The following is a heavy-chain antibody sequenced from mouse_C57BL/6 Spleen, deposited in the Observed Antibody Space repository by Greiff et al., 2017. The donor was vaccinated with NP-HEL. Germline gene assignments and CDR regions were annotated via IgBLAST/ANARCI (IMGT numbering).Heavy chain of an antibody. D-gene: IGHD2-4*01. Sequence: EVMLVESGGGLVKPGGSLKLSCAASGFTFSDYGMHWVRQAPEKGLEWVAYISSGSSTIYYADTVKGRFTISRDNAKNTLFLQMTSLRSEDTAMYYCAIDYDGRFAYWGQGTLVTVSA. CDR3: AIDYDGRFAY. CDR2: ISSGSSTI. CDR1: GFTFSDYG. V-gene: IGHV5-17*01. J-gene: IGHJ3*01.